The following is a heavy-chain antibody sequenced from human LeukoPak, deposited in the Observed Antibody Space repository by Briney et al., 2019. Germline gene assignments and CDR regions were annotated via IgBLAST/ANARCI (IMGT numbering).Heavy chain of an antibody. Sequence: PGGSLRLSCAASGFTFSSYWMSWVRQAPGKGLEWVANIKEDGSGKYYVDSVKGRFTFSRDNAKNSLYLQMNSLRAEDTAVYYCAREATGGSCFSSTCDYFDYWGQGTLVTVSS. CDR3: AREATGGSCFSSTCDYFDY. D-gene: IGHD2-15*01. J-gene: IGHJ4*02. V-gene: IGHV3-7*01. CDR2: IKEDGSGK. CDR1: GFTFSSYW.